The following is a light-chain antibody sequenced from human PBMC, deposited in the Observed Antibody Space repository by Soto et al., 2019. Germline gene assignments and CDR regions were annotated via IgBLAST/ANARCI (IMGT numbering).Light chain of an antibody. CDR3: NSYTTLSNRV. CDR1: SSDIGAYNY. CDR2: EVT. J-gene: IGLJ1*01. V-gene: IGLV2-14*01. Sequence: QSALTQPASVSGSPGQSITISCTGTSSDIGAYNYVSWYRQHPGKAPKLLIYEVTNRPSGVSDRFSGSKSGNTASLTISGLQAEDEANYYCNSYTTLSNRVFGTGTKLTVL.